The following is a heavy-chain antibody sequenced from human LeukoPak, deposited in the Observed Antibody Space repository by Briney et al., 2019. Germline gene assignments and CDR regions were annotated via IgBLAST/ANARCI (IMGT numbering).Heavy chain of an antibody. J-gene: IGHJ6*03. V-gene: IGHV4-59*01. Sequence: PSETLSLTCTVSGGSISSYYWTWIRQPPGKGLEWIGHIHYGGSTNYNPSLKSRVTISVDTSKNQFSLKLSSVTAADTAIYFCARVGGGWNDMGYYYYMDVWGKGTTVTVFS. CDR3: ARVGGGWNDMGYYYYMDV. CDR2: IHYGGST. CDR1: GGSISSYY. D-gene: IGHD1-1*01.